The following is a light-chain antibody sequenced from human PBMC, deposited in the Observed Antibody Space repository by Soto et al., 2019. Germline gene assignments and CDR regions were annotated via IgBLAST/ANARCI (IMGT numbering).Light chain of an antibody. CDR1: QDISTW. Sequence: IQMTQSPSSVSASVGDRVTITCRASQDISTWLAWFQQKPGEAPRFLIYSASTLHSGVPSRFSGSGSGTDFALTISSLQPGDFATYYCQQGNSFPLTFGGGTKVEIK. CDR2: SAS. CDR3: QQGNSFPLT. V-gene: IGKV1-12*01. J-gene: IGKJ4*01.